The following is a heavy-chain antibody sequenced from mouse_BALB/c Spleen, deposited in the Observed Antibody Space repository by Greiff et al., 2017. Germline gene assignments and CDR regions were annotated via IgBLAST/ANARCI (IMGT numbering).Heavy chain of an antibody. V-gene: IGHV5-12-2*01. CDR2: ISNGGGST. D-gene: IGHD2-4*01. CDR1: GFTFSSYT. J-gene: IGHJ1*01. Sequence: EVKLVESGGGLVQPGGSLKLSCAASGFTFSSYTMSWVRQTPEKRLEWVAYISNGGGSTYYPDTVKGRFTISRDNAKNTLYLQMSSLKSEDTAMYYCALTMITTWYFDVWGAGTTVTVSS. CDR3: ALTMITTWYFDV.